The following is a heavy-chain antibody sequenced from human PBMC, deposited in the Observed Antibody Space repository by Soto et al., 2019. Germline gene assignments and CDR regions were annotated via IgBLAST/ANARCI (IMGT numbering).Heavy chain of an antibody. Sequence: GGSLGLSCAASGFTFSAYAMHGVRQAPGKGLEWVAVMWFDGSHTYYAGSVKGRFAISRDNSKNTLYLQMNSLRAEDTAVYYCARDDSRGYSGYDIDYWGQGTLVTVS. V-gene: IGHV3-33*01. J-gene: IGHJ4*02. CDR2: MWFDGSHT. CDR1: GFTFSAYA. CDR3: ARDDSRGYSGYDIDY. D-gene: IGHD5-12*01.